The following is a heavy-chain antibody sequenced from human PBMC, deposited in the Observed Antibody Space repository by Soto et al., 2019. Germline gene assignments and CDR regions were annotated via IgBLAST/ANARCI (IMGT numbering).Heavy chain of an antibody. CDR1: GYTFTSYG. Sequence: ASVKVSCKASGYTFTSYGISWVRQAPGQGLEWMGWISAYNGNTNYAQKLQGRVTMTTDTSTSTAYMELRSLRSDDTAVYYCARDYGIAVAGDFDYWGQGTLVTVSS. D-gene: IGHD6-19*01. CDR3: ARDYGIAVAGDFDY. CDR2: ISAYNGNT. V-gene: IGHV1-18*01. J-gene: IGHJ4*02.